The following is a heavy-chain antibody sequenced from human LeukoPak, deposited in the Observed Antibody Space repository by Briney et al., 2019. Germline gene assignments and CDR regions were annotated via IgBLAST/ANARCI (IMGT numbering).Heavy chain of an antibody. V-gene: IGHV3-74*01. CDR3: ARGSTSGWPDYFDY. J-gene: IGHJ4*02. D-gene: IGHD6-19*01. CDR1: GFTFSSYW. CDR2: INSDGTNT. Sequence: PGGSLRLSCAASGFTFSSYWMHWVRQAPGKGLLWVSRINSDGTNTPYVGSVKGRFSISRDNAKNTLYLQMNSLRAEDTAVYYCARGSTSGWPDYFDYWGQGVLVSVSS.